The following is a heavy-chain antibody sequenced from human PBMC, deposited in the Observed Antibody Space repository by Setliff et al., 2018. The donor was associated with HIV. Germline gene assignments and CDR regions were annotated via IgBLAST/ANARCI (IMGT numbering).Heavy chain of an antibody. CDR3: VTGEGLRF. CDR1: KYTFTDYY. D-gene: IGHD2-15*01. CDR2: VDPEDDKT. J-gene: IGHJ4*02. V-gene: IGHV1-69-2*01. Sequence: ASVKVSCKSSKYTFTDYYMHWVQQAPGKGLEWMGRVDPEDDKTIYAEKFQGRVTMTTATSSDTACLYLSSLRSEDTAVYYCVTGEGLRFWGQGTLVTVSS.